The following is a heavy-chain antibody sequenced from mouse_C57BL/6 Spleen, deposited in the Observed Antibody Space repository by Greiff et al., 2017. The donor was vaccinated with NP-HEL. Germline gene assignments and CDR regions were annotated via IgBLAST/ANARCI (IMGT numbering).Heavy chain of an antibody. J-gene: IGHJ2*01. CDR2: INPSSGYT. Sequence: VHLVESGAELAKPGASVKLSCKSSGYTFTSYWMHWVKQRPGQGLEWIGYINPSSGYTKYNQKFQDKATLTTDKSSSTAYMQLSSLTYEDSAVYYCARPSSTMVTSFDYWGQGTTLTVSS. CDR1: GYTFTSYW. D-gene: IGHD2-2*01. CDR3: ARPSSTMVTSFDY. V-gene: IGHV1-7*01.